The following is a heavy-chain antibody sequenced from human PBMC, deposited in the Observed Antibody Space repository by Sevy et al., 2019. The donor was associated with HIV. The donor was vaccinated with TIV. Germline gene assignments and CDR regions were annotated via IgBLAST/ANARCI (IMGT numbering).Heavy chain of an antibody. V-gene: IGHV1-69*13. CDR2: IIPIFGTA. CDR1: GGTFSSYA. CDR3: ARQGRYYYGSGSHMDV. D-gene: IGHD3-10*01. Sequence: GASVKVSCKASGGTFSSYAISWVRQAPGQGLEWMGGIIPIFGTANYAQKFQGRVTITADESTSTAYMELSSLRSEDTAVYYCARQGRYYYGSGSHMDVWGQGTTVTVSS. J-gene: IGHJ6*02.